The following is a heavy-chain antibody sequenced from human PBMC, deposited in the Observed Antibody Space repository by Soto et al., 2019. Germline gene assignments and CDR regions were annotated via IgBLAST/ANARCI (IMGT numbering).Heavy chain of an antibody. CDR3: ARKVQLELRSGHWFDP. Sequence: SETLSLTCAVSGGSISSGGYSWSWIRQPPGKGLEWIGYIYHSGSTYYNPSLKSRVTISVDRSKNQFSLKLSSVTAADTAVYYCARKVQLELRSGHWFDPWGQGTLVTVSS. J-gene: IGHJ5*02. D-gene: IGHD1-7*01. CDR2: IYHSGST. V-gene: IGHV4-30-2*02. CDR1: GGSISSGGYS.